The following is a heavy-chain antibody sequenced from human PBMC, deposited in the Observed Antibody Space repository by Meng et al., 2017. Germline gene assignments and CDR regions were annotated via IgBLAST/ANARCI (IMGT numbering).Heavy chain of an antibody. CDR2: INPKSGDT. CDR1: GYNFPDYY. Sequence: QGRWVQLWAEVKKPGASLQVSCKPSGYNFPDYYIHWVRRAPGQGLEWMGRINPKSGDTHYAQKFQARVTMTGDTSISTAYMELSGLRSDDTAMYYCARDEDISAAGKLFGDYWGQGTLVTVS. V-gene: IGHV1-2*06. D-gene: IGHD6-25*01. CDR3: ARDEDISAAGKLFGDY. J-gene: IGHJ4*02.